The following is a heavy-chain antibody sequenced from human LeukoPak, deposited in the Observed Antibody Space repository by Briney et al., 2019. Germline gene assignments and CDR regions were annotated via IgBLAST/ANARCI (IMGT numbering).Heavy chain of an antibody. CDR1: GFTFSSYE. Sequence: GGSLKLSCAPSGFTFSSYEMNWVRQAPGKGLEWVSYISSSGSTIYYADSVKGRFTISRDNAKNSLYLQMNSLRAEDTAVYYCARVSYGGYEDYWGQGTLVTVSS. CDR3: ARVSYGGYEDY. CDR2: ISSSGSTI. D-gene: IGHD5-12*01. V-gene: IGHV3-48*03. J-gene: IGHJ4*02.